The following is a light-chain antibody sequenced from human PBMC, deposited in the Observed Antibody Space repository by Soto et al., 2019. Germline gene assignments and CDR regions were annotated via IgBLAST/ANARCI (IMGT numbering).Light chain of an antibody. CDR3: GTWDTKLNAVV. J-gene: IGLJ2*01. Sequence: QSVLTQPPSMSAAPGQKVTITCSGSSSNVGNNFVSWYQQLPGTAPKLLIFDNSQRPSGIPDRLFGSKSGTSATLAITGPQTGDEAVYYCGTWDTKLNAVVFGGGTKLTVL. CDR2: DNS. CDR1: SSNVGNNF. V-gene: IGLV1-51*01.